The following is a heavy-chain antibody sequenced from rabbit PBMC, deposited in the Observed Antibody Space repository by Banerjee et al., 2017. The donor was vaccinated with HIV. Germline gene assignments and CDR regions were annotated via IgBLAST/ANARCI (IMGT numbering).Heavy chain of an antibody. J-gene: IGHJ3*01. CDR2: IDGGSSGTT. Sequence: QSLEESGGDLVKPEGSLTLTCTASGFSFSSSYYMCWVRQAPGKGLEWIGCIDGGSSGTTYYASWAKGRFTISKTSSTTVTLQMTSLTAADTATYFCARGKYSYGYAGYGLWGQGTLVTVS. D-gene: IGHD6-1*01. CDR1: GFSFSSSYY. CDR3: ARGKYSYGYAGYGL. V-gene: IGHV1S40*01.